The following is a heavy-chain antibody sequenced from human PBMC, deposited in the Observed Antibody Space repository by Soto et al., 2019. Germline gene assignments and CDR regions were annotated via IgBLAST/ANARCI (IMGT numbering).Heavy chain of an antibody. D-gene: IGHD2-8*01. CDR2: VNHSGST. CDR1: GGSFSGYY. V-gene: IGHV4-34*01. CDR3: ARGSIFYCNNGVCNTPGVRYYYYYGMDV. J-gene: IGHJ6*02. Sequence: SETLSLTCSVYGGSFSGYYWSWIRQPPGKGLEWIGEVNHSGSTNYNPSLKSRVTISVDTSKNQFSLKLSSVTAADTAVYYCARGSIFYCNNGVCNTPGVRYYYYYGMDVWGQETTVTVSS.